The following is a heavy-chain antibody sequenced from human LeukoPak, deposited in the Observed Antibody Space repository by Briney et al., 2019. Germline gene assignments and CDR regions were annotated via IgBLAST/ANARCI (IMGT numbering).Heavy chain of an antibody. D-gene: IGHD6-19*01. Sequence: GGPVSLFCGACGFTFNDYYMRWTRQSPGRGLEGVSYIRSSGSTIYYADSVRGRFTISRDNTKNSLFLQMNSLRAEDTAVYYCAKELAGTDGGFDYWGQGTLVTVSS. CDR2: IRSSGSTI. CDR1: GFTFNDYY. V-gene: IGHV3-11*01. CDR3: AKELAGTDGGFDY. J-gene: IGHJ4*02.